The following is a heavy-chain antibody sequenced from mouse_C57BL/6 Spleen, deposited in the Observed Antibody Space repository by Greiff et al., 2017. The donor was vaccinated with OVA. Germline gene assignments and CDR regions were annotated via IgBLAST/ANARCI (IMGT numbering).Heavy chain of an antibody. CDR2: INPGSGGT. V-gene: IGHV1-54*01. D-gene: IGHD1-2*01. Sequence: VQLVESGAELVRPGTSVKVPCKASGYAFTNYLIEWVKQRPGQGLEWIGVINPGSGGTNYNEKFKGKATLTADKSSSTAYMQLSSLTSEDSAVYFCAREILRHYYAMDYWGQGTSVTVSS. CDR3: AREILRHYYAMDY. CDR1: GYAFTNYL. J-gene: IGHJ4*01.